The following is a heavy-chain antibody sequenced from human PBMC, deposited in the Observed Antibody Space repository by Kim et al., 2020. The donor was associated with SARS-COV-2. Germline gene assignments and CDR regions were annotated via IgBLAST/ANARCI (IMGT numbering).Heavy chain of an antibody. CDR3: ARIGDY. Sequence: YTGDSETGYSPSFQGQVTISADKSTSAAYLQRSSLKASDTAMYYCARIGDYWGQGTLVTVSS. V-gene: IGHV5-51*01. D-gene: IGHD2-15*01. J-gene: IGHJ4*02. CDR2: YTGDSET.